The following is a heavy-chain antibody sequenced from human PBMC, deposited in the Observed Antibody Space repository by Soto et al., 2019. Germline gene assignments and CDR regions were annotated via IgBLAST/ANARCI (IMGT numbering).Heavy chain of an antibody. CDR1: GFTFSSYS. D-gene: IGHD2-15*01. Sequence: GGSLRLSCAASGFTFSSYSMNWVRQAPGKGLEWVSSISSSSSYIYYAESVKGRFTISRDNAKNSLYLQMNSLRAEDTAVYYCARGVAARSLFDYWGQGTLVTVSS. CDR3: ARGVAARSLFDY. CDR2: ISSSSSYI. J-gene: IGHJ4*02. V-gene: IGHV3-21*01.